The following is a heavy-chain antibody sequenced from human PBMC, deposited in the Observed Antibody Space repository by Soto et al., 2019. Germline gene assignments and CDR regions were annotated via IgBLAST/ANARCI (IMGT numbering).Heavy chain of an antibody. J-gene: IGHJ5*02. CDR1: GDSVTSGSYY. Sequence: SETLPPTCTVSGDSVTSGSYYLSWIRHTPGKVLEWSGYSYYNGTTKYNPSLTSRVTISVDTSRNDFSLKLTSVTAADTALYYCARATSPYFDLLSAFDTWGQATLVTVSS. CDR3: ARATSPYFDLLSAFDT. V-gene: IGHV4-61*01. D-gene: IGHD3-9*01. CDR2: SYYNGTT.